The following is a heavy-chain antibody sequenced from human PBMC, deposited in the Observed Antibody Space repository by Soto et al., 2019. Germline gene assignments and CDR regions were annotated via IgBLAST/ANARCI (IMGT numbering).Heavy chain of an antibody. CDR3: ARVVICSRTSCSRYYYYRDV. D-gene: IGHD2-2*01. CDR1: GGSFSGYY. CDR2: INHSGST. Sequence: SETLSLSCAVYGGSFSGYYWSWIRQPPGKGLEWIGEINHSGSTNYNPSLKSRVTISVDTSKNQFSLKLSSVTAADTAVYYCARVVICSRTSCSRYYYYRDVGGKGTTVPVP. J-gene: IGHJ6*03. V-gene: IGHV4-34*01.